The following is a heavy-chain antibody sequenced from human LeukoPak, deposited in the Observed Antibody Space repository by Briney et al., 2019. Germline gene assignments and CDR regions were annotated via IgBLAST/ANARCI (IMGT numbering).Heavy chain of an antibody. V-gene: IGHV1-8*03. CDR2: MNPNSGNT. Sequence: GASVKVSCKASGYTFTSYDINWVRQATGPGLEWMGWMNPNSGNTGYAQKFQGRVTITRNTSISTAYMELSSLRSEDTAVYYCARARAVAAKGNAFDIWGQGTMVTVSS. D-gene: IGHD6-19*01. J-gene: IGHJ3*02. CDR3: ARARAVAAKGNAFDI. CDR1: GYTFTSYD.